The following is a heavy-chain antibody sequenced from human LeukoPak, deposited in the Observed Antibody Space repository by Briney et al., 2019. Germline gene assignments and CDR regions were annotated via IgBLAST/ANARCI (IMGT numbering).Heavy chain of an antibody. CDR3: GRALSRTMVRVSYYFDY. CDR1: GGSFSGYY. J-gene: IGHJ4*02. D-gene: IGHD3-10*01. CDR2: INHSGST. V-gene: IGHV4-34*01. Sequence: KPSETLSLTCAVYGGSFSGYYWSWIRQPPGKGLEWIGEINHSGSTNYNPSLKSRVTISVDTSKNQFSLKLSSVTAADTAVYYCGRALSRTMVRVSYYFDYWGQGTLVTVSS.